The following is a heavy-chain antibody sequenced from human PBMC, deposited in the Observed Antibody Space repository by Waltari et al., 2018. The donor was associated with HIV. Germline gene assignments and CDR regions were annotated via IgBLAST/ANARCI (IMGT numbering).Heavy chain of an antibody. V-gene: IGHV1-69*04. CDR1: GGTFSSYA. Sequence: QVQLVQSGAEVKKPGSSVKVSCKASGGTFSSYAISWVRQAPGQGLEWMGRIIPILGIANYAQKFQGRVTITADKSTSTAYMELSSLRSEDTAVYYCARDSVSGYGYNWFDPWGQGTLVTVSS. CDR3: ARDSVSGYGYNWFDP. D-gene: IGHD5-12*01. CDR2: IIPILGIA. J-gene: IGHJ5*02.